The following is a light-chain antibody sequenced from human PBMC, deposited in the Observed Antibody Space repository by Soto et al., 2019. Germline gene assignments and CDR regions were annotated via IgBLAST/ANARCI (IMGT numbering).Light chain of an antibody. CDR3: SSYTSSSTPYV. V-gene: IGLV2-14*01. CDR2: EVS. Sequence: QSALTQPASVSGSPGQSITISCTGTSSDVGGYNYVSWYQQHPGKAPKLMIYEVSNRPSGVSNRFSGSKSGNTASLTISGLQAEDGAGYYCSSYTSSSTPYVFGTGTKLTVL. CDR1: SSDVGGYNY. J-gene: IGLJ1*01.